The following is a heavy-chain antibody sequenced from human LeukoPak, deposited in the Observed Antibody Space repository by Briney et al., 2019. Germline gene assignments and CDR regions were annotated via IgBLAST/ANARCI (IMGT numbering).Heavy chain of an antibody. Sequence: SATLSLTCTVSGGSISGYYWSWIRQPPGKGLEWIGYIYSTGSTNYNPSLKSRVTISVDTSKNQFSLKLRSVTAADTAVYYCARVQLAYSYGLFDNWGQGSLVTVSS. D-gene: IGHD4-11*01. V-gene: IGHV4-59*12. CDR2: IYSTGST. CDR1: GGSISGYY. J-gene: IGHJ4*02. CDR3: ARVQLAYSYGLFDN.